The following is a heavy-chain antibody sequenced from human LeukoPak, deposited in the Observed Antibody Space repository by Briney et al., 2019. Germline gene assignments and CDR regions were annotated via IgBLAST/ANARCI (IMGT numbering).Heavy chain of an antibody. CDR2: ISYDGSNK. V-gene: IGHV3-30*03. CDR3: ARGCSSTSCGAFDI. J-gene: IGHJ3*02. CDR1: GFTFSSYG. D-gene: IGHD2-2*01. Sequence: GGSLRLSCAASGFTFSSYGMHWVRQAPGKGLEWVAVISYDGSNKYYADSVKGRFTISRDNSKNTLYLQMNSLRAEDTAVYYCARGCSSTSCGAFDIWGQGTMVTVSS.